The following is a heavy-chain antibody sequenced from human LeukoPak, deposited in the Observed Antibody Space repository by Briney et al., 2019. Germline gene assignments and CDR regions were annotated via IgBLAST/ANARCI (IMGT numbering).Heavy chain of an antibody. D-gene: IGHD3-3*01. CDR1: GYTFTSYG. CDR3: ATGDRNYDFWSGYYHYYYYMDV. Sequence: ASVKVSCKASGYTFTSYGISWVRQAPGHGLEWMGWISAYNGNTNYAQKLQGRVTMTTDTSTSTAYMELRSLRSDETAVYYCATGDRNYDFWSGYYHYYYYMDVWGKGTTVTVSS. J-gene: IGHJ6*03. CDR2: ISAYNGNT. V-gene: IGHV1-18*01.